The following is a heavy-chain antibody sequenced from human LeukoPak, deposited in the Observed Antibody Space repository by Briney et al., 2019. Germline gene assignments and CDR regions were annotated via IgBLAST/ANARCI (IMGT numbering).Heavy chain of an antibody. CDR1: GFTFSYYS. CDR3: ARGGPLYGDYEDFDY. CDR2: ISSSSSYI. J-gene: IGHJ4*02. D-gene: IGHD4-17*01. Sequence: GGSLRLSCAASGFTFSYYSMNWVRQAPGKGLEWVSSISSSSSYIYYADSVQGRFTISRDNAKNSLYLQMNSLRAEDTAVYYCARGGPLYGDYEDFDYWGQGTLVTVSS. V-gene: IGHV3-21*01.